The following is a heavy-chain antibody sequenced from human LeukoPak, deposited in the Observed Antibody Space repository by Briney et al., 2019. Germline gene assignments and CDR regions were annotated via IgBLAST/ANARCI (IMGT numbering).Heavy chain of an antibody. V-gene: IGHV1-2*02. CDR2: INPNSGGT. CDR3: ARTQFTIFGVGTYYYYYGMDV. CDR1: GYTFTSYY. J-gene: IGHJ6*02. D-gene: IGHD3-3*01. Sequence: ASVKVSCKASGYTFTSYYMHWVRQAPGQGLEWMGWINPNSGGTNYAQKFQGRVTMTRDTSISTAYMELSRLRSDDTAVYYCARTQFTIFGVGTYYYYYGMDVWGQGTTVTVSS.